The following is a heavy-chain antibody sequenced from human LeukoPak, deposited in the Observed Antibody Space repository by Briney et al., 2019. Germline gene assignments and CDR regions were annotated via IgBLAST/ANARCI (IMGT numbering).Heavy chain of an antibody. CDR2: IDWDDDK. CDR1: GFSLSTSGMR. D-gene: IGHD3-9*01. Sequence: SGPALVKPTQTLTLTCTFSGFSLSTSGMRVSWIRQPPGKALEWLARIDWDDDKFYSTSLKTRLTISKDTSKNQVVLIMTNMDPVDTATYYCARIRNDWNYYYYMDVWGKGTTVTVSS. V-gene: IGHV2-70*04. J-gene: IGHJ6*03. CDR3: ARIRNDWNYYYYMDV.